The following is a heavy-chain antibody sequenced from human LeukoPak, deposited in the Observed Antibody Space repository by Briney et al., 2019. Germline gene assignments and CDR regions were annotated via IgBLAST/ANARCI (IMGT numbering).Heavy chain of an antibody. D-gene: IGHD5-18*01. CDR2: VFYTGNT. J-gene: IGHJ4*02. V-gene: IGHV4-61*03. CDR1: GGSFSSSSYY. CDR3: ARVVPDGYSDY. Sequence: SETLSLTCTVSGGSFSSSSYYWGWIRQPPGKGLEWIGYVFYTGNTKYNPSLKSRVTILVDTSKNHFSLRLNSVTAADTAVYYCARVVPDGYSDYWGQGTLATVSS.